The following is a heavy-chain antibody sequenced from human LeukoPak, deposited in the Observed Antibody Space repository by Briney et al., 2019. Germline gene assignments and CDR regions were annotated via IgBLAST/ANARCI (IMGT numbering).Heavy chain of an antibody. J-gene: IGHJ4*02. CDR2: IHYTGST. V-gene: IGHV4-59*11. CDR1: GGSISSHF. CDR3: ARDGYSGSSLFDY. D-gene: IGHD1-26*01. Sequence: TSETLSLTCTVSGGSISSHFWSWIRQPPGKGLEWIGYIHYTGSTNYNPSLKSRVTISVDTSKNQFSLELSSVTAADTAVYYCARDGYSGSSLFDYWGQGTLVTVSS.